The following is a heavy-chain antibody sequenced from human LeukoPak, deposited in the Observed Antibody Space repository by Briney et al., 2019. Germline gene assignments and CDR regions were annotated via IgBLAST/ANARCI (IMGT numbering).Heavy chain of an antibody. V-gene: IGHV4-34*01. CDR1: GGSFSGYY. D-gene: IGHD6-19*01. CDR3: ARGPKAVAVS. J-gene: IGHJ5*02. Sequence: SETLSLTCAVYGGSFSGYYWSWIRQPPGKGLEWIGEINHSGSTNYNPSLKSRVTISVDTSKNQFSLKLSSVTAADTAVYYCARGPKAVAVSLGQGTLVTVSS. CDR2: INHSGST.